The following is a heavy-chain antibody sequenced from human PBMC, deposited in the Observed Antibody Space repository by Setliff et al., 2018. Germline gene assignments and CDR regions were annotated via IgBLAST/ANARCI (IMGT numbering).Heavy chain of an antibody. CDR2: ISSSGSTI. CDR3: ARTEYSYRYGSDYYYYGMDV. V-gene: IGHV3-48*03. J-gene: IGHJ6*02. D-gene: IGHD5-18*01. CDR1: GFTFSSYE. Sequence: GSLRLSCAASGFTFSSYEMNWVRQAPGKGLEWVSYISSSGSTIYYADSVKGRFTISRDNAKNSLYLQMNSLRAEDTAVYYCARTEYSYRYGSDYYYYGMDVWGQGTTVTVSS.